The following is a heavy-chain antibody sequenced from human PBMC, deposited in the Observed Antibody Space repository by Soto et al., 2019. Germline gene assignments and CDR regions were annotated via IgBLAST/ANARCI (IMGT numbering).Heavy chain of an antibody. CDR3: ARPAADCSSTSCYNYYYGMDV. J-gene: IGHJ6*02. V-gene: IGHV5-51*01. D-gene: IGHD2-2*02. Sequence: PGESLKISCKGSGYSFTSYWIGWVGQMPGKGLEWMGIIYPGDSDTRYSPSFQGQVTISADKSISTAYLQWSSLKASDTAMYYCARPAADCSSTSCYNYYYGMDVWGQGTTVTVSS. CDR2: IYPGDSDT. CDR1: GYSFTSYW.